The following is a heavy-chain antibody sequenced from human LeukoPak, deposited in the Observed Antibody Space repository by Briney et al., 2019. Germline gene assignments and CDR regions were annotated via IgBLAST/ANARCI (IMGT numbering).Heavy chain of an antibody. CDR3: ASRKNCSSTSCYPGGWFDP. CDR1: GGSFSGYY. D-gene: IGHD2-2*01. CDR2: INHSGST. V-gene: IGHV4-34*01. Sequence: SETLSLTCAVYGGSFSGYYWSWIRQPPGKGLEWIGEINHSGSTNYNPSLKSRVTISVDTSKNQFSLKLSSVTAADTAVYYCASRKNCSSTSCYPGGWFDPWGQGTLVTVSS. J-gene: IGHJ5*02.